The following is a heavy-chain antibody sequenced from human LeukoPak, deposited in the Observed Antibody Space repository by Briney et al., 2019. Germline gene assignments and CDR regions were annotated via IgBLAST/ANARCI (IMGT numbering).Heavy chain of an antibody. D-gene: IGHD2-21*01. CDR1: GFTFSTYS. Sequence: GGALRLSCAASGFTFSTYSMHWVRQAPGKGLEWVAVISYDGSNEYYADSVKGRFTISRDNSKNTLYLQMSSLRAEDTAVYYCAKEFNRGLPDYWGQGTLVTVPS. CDR2: ISYDGSNE. V-gene: IGHV3-30*18. CDR3: AKEFNRGLPDY. J-gene: IGHJ4*02.